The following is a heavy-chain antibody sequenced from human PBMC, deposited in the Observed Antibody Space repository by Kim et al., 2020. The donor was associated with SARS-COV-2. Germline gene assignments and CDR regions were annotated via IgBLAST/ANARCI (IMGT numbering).Heavy chain of an antibody. V-gene: IGHV4-34*01. CDR2: ST. Sequence: STNYNPSLKSRVTISVDTSKNQFSLKLSSVTAADTAVYYCALAVAGDFDYWGQGTLVTVSS. D-gene: IGHD6-19*01. J-gene: IGHJ4*02. CDR3: ALAVAGDFDY.